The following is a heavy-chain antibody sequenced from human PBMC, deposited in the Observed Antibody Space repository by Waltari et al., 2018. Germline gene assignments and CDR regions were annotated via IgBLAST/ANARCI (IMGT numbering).Heavy chain of an antibody. Sequence: QVQQVECGGGVVERGRSLGRSCEARGLTFSSYSLHWVRQAPGKGLEWVAVIAYNGRNIYYVDSVKGRVTISRDNSKKTLYMQMNSVRAEDTAVYYCARDYCDRTNCHGMDVWGQGTTVTVSS. J-gene: IGHJ6*02. CDR3: ARDYCDRTNCHGMDV. V-gene: IGHV3-30*04. CDR1: GLTFSSYS. D-gene: IGHD3-22*01. CDR2: IAYNGRNI.